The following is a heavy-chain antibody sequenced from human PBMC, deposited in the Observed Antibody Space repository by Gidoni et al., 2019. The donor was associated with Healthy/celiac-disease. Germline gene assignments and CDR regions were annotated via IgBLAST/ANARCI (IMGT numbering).Heavy chain of an antibody. Sequence: QVQLVQSGAEVKKPVSSVKVSCKASGRPFSRYAISWVRPAPGQGLEWMGGFIPIVVTANYEQKFQGRVTITAVEATSTAYMELSSQRSEDTAVYYWARGADYYYDSSGYYDGRIWGQGTLVTVSS. D-gene: IGHD3-22*01. J-gene: IGHJ4*02. CDR3: ARGADYYYDSSGYYDGRI. CDR2: FIPIVVTA. V-gene: IGHV1-69*01. CDR1: GRPFSRYA.